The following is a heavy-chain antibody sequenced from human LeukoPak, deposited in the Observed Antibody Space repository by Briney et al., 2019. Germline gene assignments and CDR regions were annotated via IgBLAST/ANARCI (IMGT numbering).Heavy chain of an antibody. V-gene: IGHV3-7*01. CDR3: ARDRSSGYDDI. Sequence: GALRLSCAASGFTFSSYWMSWVRRAPGKGLEWVANIKQDGSEKYYVDSVKGRFTISRDNAKNSLYLQMNSLRAEDTAVYYCARDRSSGYDDIWGQGTMVTVSS. CDR2: IKQDGSEK. J-gene: IGHJ3*02. D-gene: IGHD5-12*01. CDR1: GFTFSSYW.